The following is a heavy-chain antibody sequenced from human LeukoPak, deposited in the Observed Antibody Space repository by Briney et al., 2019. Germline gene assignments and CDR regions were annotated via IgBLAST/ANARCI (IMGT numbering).Heavy chain of an antibody. Sequence: PSETLSLTCTVSGDSISSYYWSWIRQPAGKGLEWIGRISASGNTNYNPSLKSRVTMSVDTSKNQVSLKLSSVTAADTAVYYCARSLYGGNSADAFDIWGQGTMVTVSS. CDR3: ARSLYGGNSADAFDI. V-gene: IGHV4-4*07. D-gene: IGHD4-23*01. J-gene: IGHJ3*02. CDR2: ISASGNT. CDR1: GDSISSYY.